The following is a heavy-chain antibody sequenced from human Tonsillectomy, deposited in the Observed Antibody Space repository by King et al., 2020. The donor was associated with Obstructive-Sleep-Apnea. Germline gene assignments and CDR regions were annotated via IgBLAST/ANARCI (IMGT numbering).Heavy chain of an antibody. CDR3: ARDRGVLTMVRGARLYGMDV. Sequence: PLQESGPGLVKPSQTLSLTCTVSGGSIGSGGYYWRWIRQHPGKGLEWIGYIYYSGNTYYNPSLKSRITISVDTSKNQFSLKLSSVTAADTAVYYCARDRGVLTMVRGARLYGMDVWGQGSTVTVSS. CDR2: IYYSGNT. J-gene: IGHJ6*02. V-gene: IGHV4-31*03. D-gene: IGHD3-10*01. CDR1: GGSIGSGGYY.